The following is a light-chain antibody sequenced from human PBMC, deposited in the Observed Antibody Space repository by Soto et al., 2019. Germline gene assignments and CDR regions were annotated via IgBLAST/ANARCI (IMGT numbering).Light chain of an antibody. CDR3: HQRQSWPRT. V-gene: IGKV3-20*01. Sequence: EIVLTQSPGTLSLSPGERATLSCRASQTISSGFLAWYQQKVGQAPRLLIYGVSNRATGIPDRFSGSGSGTDFTLTISDVQPEDFAVYYCHQRQSWPRTFGQGTKVDIK. CDR2: GVS. CDR1: QTISSGF. J-gene: IGKJ1*01.